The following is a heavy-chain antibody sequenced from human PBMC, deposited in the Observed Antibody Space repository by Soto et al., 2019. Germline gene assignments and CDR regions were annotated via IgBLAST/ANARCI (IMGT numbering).Heavy chain of an antibody. V-gene: IGHV1-3*01. Sequence: QVQLVQSGAEVKKPGASVKVSCKASVYTFTSYAMHWVRQAPGQRLEWMGGINAGNGNTKYSQKFQGRVTSTSDTSASTAYMELSSLRSEDTAVYYCARGAGQCLDYAVGIWGQGTIVAVSS. CDR2: INAGNGNT. CDR1: VYTFTSYA. D-gene: IGHD6-19*01. J-gene: IGHJ3*02. CDR3: ARGAGQCLDYAVGI.